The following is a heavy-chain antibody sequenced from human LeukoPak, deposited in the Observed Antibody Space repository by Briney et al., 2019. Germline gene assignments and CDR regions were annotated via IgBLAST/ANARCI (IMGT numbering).Heavy chain of an antibody. D-gene: IGHD3-3*01. CDR3: ARDNDFWSGYYGRDY. V-gene: IGHV4-38-2*02. CDR1: GGSISSYY. Sequence: KTSETLSLTCTVSGGSISSYYGSWIRQPPGKGLEWIGSIYHSGSTYDNPSLKSRVTISVDTSKNQFSLKLSSVTASDTAVYYCARDNDFWSGYYGRDYWGQGTLVTVSS. J-gene: IGHJ4*02. CDR2: IYHSGST.